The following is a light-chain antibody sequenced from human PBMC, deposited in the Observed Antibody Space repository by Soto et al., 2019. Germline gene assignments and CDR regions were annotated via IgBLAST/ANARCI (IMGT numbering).Light chain of an antibody. CDR1: SSDIGGYNY. V-gene: IGLV2-14*03. J-gene: IGLJ2*01. CDR3: SSYRSGSAPVV. CDR2: DVS. Sequence: QSALTQPASVSGSPGQSITISCTGTSSDIGGYNYVSWYQHHPGEAPKLMISDVSNRPSGVSTRFSGSKSGNTASLTISGLQAEDEADYYCSSYRSGSAPVVFGGGTKLTV.